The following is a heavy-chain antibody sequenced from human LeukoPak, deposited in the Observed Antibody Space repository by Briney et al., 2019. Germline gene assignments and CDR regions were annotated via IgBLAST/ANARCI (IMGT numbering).Heavy chain of an antibody. CDR3: ARGTATYCGGDCNSGGNDAFDI. CDR2: IYYSGST. Sequence: PSETLSLTCTVSGGSISSYYWSWIRQPPGKGLEWIGYIYYSGSTNYNPSLKSRVTISVDTSKNQFSLKLSSVTAADTAVYYCARGTATYCGGDCNSGGNDAFDIWGQGTMVTVSS. CDR1: GGSISSYY. D-gene: IGHD2-21*02. J-gene: IGHJ3*02. V-gene: IGHV4-59*01.